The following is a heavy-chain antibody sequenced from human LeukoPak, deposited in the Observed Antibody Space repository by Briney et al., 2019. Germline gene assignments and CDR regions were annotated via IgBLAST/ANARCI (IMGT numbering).Heavy chain of an antibody. Sequence: GGSLRLSCTVSGFAVSSNSLSWVRQAPGKGLEWVSFIYSDNTHYSDSVKGRFTISRDNSKNTLYLQMNSLRAEDTAVYYCARRAGAYSHPYDYWGQGTLVTVSS. CDR3: ARRAGAYSHPYDY. CDR1: GFAVSSNS. J-gene: IGHJ4*02. D-gene: IGHD4/OR15-4a*01. V-gene: IGHV3-53*01. CDR2: IYSDNT.